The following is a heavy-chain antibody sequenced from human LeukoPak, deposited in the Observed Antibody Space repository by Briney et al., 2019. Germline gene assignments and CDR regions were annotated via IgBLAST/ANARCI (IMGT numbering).Heavy chain of an antibody. D-gene: IGHD2-15*01. CDR2: ISNTGGST. J-gene: IGHJ1*01. CDR3: AQQVGYCSSGSCYFTY. CDR1: GFTFSSYA. V-gene: IGHV3-23*01. Sequence: PGGSLRLSCAASGFTFSSYAMSWVRQAPEKGLEWVSAISNTGGSTYYADSVKGRFTISRDKSKNTLSLQMNSLRAEDTAVYYCAQQVGYCSSGSCYFTYWGQDTLVTVSS.